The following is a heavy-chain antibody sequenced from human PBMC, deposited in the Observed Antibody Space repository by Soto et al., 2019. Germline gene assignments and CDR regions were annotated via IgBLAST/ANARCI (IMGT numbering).Heavy chain of an antibody. Sequence: ASVKVSCKASGYTFTGYYMHWVRQAPGQGLEWMGWINPNSGGTNYAQKFQGRVTMTRDTSISTAYMELSRLRSDDTAVYYCAVHNYYDSSAYLAWGQGTLVTVSS. J-gene: IGHJ5*02. CDR2: INPNSGGT. V-gene: IGHV1-2*02. CDR1: GYTFTGYY. CDR3: AVHNYYDSSAYLA. D-gene: IGHD3-22*01.